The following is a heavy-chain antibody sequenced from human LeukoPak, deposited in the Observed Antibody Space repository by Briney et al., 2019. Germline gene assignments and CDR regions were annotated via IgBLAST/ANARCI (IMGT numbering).Heavy chain of an antibody. CDR1: GGTFSSYA. CDR2: IIPFFGTA. Sequence: SVKVSCKASGGTFSSYAISWVRQAPGQGLEWMGGIIPFFGTANYAQKFQGRVTITTDESTSTAYMELSSLRSEDTAVYYCARDRDSSSSKYYYYYYMDVWGKGTTVTVSS. CDR3: ARDRDSSSSKYYYYYYMDV. D-gene: IGHD6-6*01. V-gene: IGHV1-69*05. J-gene: IGHJ6*03.